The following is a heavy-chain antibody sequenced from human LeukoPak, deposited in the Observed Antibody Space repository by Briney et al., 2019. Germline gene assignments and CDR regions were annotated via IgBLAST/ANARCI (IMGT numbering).Heavy chain of an antibody. V-gene: IGHV4-59*01. J-gene: IGHJ3*02. D-gene: IGHD3-16*01. Sequence: SETLSLTCTVSGGSISSYYWSWIRQPPGKGLEWIGYIYYSGSTNYNPSLKSRVTISVDTSKNQFSLKLSSVTAADTAVFYCARYRGLGDAFDIWGQGTRLTVSS. CDR3: ARYRGLGDAFDI. CDR1: GGSISSYY. CDR2: IYYSGST.